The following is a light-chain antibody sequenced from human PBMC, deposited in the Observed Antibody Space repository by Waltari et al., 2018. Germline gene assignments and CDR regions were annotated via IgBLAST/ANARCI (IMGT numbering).Light chain of an antibody. Sequence: EIVLTQSPATLSLSPGERATIPCRASRTIDIYLAWYQQKPGQTPRLLIYDASNRASGVPPRFSGSGSGRDFTLTISSLEPEDFAVYYCQQRLSWPPLTFGGGTKVEIK. J-gene: IGKJ4*01. CDR1: RTIDIY. V-gene: IGKV3-11*02. CDR3: QQRLSWPPLT. CDR2: DAS.